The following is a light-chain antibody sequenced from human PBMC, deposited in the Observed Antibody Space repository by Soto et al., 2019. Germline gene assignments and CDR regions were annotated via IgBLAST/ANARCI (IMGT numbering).Light chain of an antibody. CDR2: GAS. V-gene: IGKV3D-15*01. CDR1: QSFNSL. J-gene: IGKJ4*01. CDR3: QQYDDWLRLT. Sequence: EIVLKKSPGTLSLFTGECAALSCRASQSFNSLYVAWYQQKPGQAPRLLIFGASSRATGIPARFSGSGSGTEFNLTISSLQSEDFAVYFCQQYDDWLRLTFGGGTKVDI.